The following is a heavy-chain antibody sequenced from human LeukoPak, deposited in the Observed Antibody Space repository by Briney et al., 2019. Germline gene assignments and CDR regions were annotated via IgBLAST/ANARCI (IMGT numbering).Heavy chain of an antibody. V-gene: IGHV3-23*01. Sequence: GGSLRLSCAASGFTLSNYPMGWVRQAPVKGLEWLSAIGEEKSGSWTKSADSVKGRFTITRDNSENTLYLQMDSLTVEDTAVYCAKAGVISGWDYWGQGVLVTVSS. CDR3: AKAGVISGWDY. J-gene: IGHJ4*02. CDR2: IGEEKSGSWT. D-gene: IGHD3-3*02. CDR1: GFTLSNYP.